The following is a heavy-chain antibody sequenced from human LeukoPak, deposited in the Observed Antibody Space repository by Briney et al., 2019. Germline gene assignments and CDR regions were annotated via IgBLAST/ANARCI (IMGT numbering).Heavy chain of an antibody. CDR2: IYYSGST. CDR1: GGSISSYY. CDR3: ARHRRMGRVARRGYYYGMDV. J-gene: IGHJ6*01. V-gene: IGHV4-59*08. D-gene: IGHD5-24*01. Sequence: SETLSLTCTVSGGSISSYYWSWIRQPPGKGLEWIGYIYYSGSTNYNPSLKSRVTISVDTSKDRFSLKLRSVTAADTAVYYCARHRRMGRVARRGYYYGMDVWGQGTTVTVSS.